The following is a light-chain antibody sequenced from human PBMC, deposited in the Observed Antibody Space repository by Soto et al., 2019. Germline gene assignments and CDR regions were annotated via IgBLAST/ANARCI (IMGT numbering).Light chain of an antibody. CDR2: GAS. CDR3: QQYNNWPRT. Sequence: EIVMTQSPATLSVSPGERATLSCGASETVSSNLAWYQQKLGQAPRLLIYGASTRATGIPARFSGSGSGTEFTLTISSLQSEDFAVYYCQQYNNWPRTFGQGTKVDIK. V-gene: IGKV3-15*01. CDR1: ETVSSN. J-gene: IGKJ1*01.